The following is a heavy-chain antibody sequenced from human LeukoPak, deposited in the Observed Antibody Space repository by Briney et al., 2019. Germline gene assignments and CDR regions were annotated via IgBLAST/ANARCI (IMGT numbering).Heavy chain of an antibody. CDR3: ARDQYSSSWYYYYYYGMDV. D-gene: IGHD6-13*01. CDR2: INPNSGGT. J-gene: IGHJ6*02. V-gene: IGHV1-2*06. CDR1: GYTFTGYY. Sequence: GASVKVSCKASGYTFTGYYMHWVRQAPGQGLEWMGRINPNSGGTNYAQKFQGRVTMTRGTSISTAYMELSRLRSDDTAVYYCARDQYSSSWYYYYYYGMDVWGQGTTVTVSS.